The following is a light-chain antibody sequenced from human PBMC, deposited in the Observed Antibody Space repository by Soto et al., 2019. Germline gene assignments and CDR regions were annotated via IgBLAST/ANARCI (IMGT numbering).Light chain of an antibody. Sequence: DIQMTQSPSTLSATVGDRVTITCRASQSISSWLAWYQQKPGKAPKLLIYKASSLESGVPSRFSGSGSGTEFTLTISSLQPDDFATYYCQQYNGYSYTFVQGTKLEIK. J-gene: IGKJ2*01. CDR2: KAS. V-gene: IGKV1-5*03. CDR3: QQYNGYSYT. CDR1: QSISSW.